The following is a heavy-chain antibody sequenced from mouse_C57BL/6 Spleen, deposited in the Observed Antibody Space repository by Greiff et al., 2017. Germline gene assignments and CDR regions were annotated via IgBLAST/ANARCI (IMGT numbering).Heavy chain of an antibody. D-gene: IGHD2-5*01. Sequence: EVKLVESGEGLVKPGGSLKLSCAASGFTFSSYAMSWVRQTPEKRLEWVAYISSGGDYIYYADTVKGRFTISRDNARNTLYLKMSSLKSEDTAMYYCTRRSNSYAMDYWGQGTSVTVSS. V-gene: IGHV5S21*01. CDR2: ISSGGDYI. J-gene: IGHJ4*01. CDR3: TRRSNSYAMDY. CDR1: GFTFSSYA.